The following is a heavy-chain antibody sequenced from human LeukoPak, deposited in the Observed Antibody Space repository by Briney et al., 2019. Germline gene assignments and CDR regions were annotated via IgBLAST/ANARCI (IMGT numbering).Heavy chain of an antibody. CDR1: GGSFSGYY. J-gene: IGHJ4*02. CDR2: INHSGST. CDR3: ARADRETGTDY. D-gene: IGHD1-14*01. V-gene: IGHV4-34*01. Sequence: PSETLSLTCAVYGGSFSGYYWSWIRQPPGKGLEWIGKINHSGSTNYNPSLKSRVTISVDKSKNQFSLKLSSVTAADTAVYYCARADRETGTDYWGQGTLVTVSS.